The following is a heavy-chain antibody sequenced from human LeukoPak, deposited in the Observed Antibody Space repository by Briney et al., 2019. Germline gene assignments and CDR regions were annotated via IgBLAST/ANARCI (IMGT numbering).Heavy chain of an antibody. CDR1: GFTVSSNY. Sequence: GGSLRLSCAASGFTVSSNYMSWVRQAPGKGLEWVSIIYSGGSTYYADSVKGRFTISRDNSKNTLYLQMNSLRAEDTAVYYCAKGDIVVVVAATRTGGMDVWGQGTTVTVSS. D-gene: IGHD2-15*01. CDR3: AKGDIVVVVAATRTGGMDV. CDR2: IYSGGST. V-gene: IGHV3-53*01. J-gene: IGHJ6*02.